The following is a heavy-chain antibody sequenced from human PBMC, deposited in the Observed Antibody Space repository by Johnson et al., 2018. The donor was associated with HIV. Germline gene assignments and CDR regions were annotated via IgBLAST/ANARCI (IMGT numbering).Heavy chain of an antibody. V-gene: IGHV3-30*04. D-gene: IGHD2-15*01. J-gene: IGHJ3*01. Sequence: QVQLVESGGGLIQPGGSLRLSCAASGFTFSRYAMHWVRQVPGKGLEWVAVISYDGSNKYHADSVKGRFTISRDNSKNTLYLQMNSLRAEDTAVYYCARAKDAAYPYDAFDVWGHGTMVIVSA. CDR3: ARAKDAAYPYDAFDV. CDR1: GFTFSRYA. CDR2: ISYDGSNK.